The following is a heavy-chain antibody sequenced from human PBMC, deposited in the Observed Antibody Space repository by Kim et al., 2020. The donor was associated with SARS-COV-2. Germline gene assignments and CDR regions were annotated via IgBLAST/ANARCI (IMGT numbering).Heavy chain of an antibody. CDR1: GFTFSSYA. Sequence: GGSLRLSCAASGFTFSSYAMHWVRQAPGKGLEWVAVISYDGSNKYYADSVKGRFTISRDNSKNTLYLQMNSLRAEDTAVYYCARAIGTRFFGLVIAINY. CDR2: ISYDGSNK. D-gene: IGHD3-3*01. V-gene: IGHV3-30*04. J-gene: IGHJ4*01. CDR3: ARAIGTRFFGLVIAINY.